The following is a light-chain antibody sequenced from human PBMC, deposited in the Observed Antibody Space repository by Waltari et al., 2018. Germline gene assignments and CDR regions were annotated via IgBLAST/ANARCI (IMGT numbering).Light chain of an antibody. CDR3: QQYHTFSLT. V-gene: IGKV1-5*03. J-gene: IGKJ4*01. Sequence: DIQMTQSPSTLSASAGDRVTITCRASQSINDWLAWYQQKPGKAPKVLIYKASRLESGVPSRFTGSGFGTEFILTISSLQPDDFATYYCQQYHTFSLTFGGGTKVEIK. CDR1: QSINDW. CDR2: KAS.